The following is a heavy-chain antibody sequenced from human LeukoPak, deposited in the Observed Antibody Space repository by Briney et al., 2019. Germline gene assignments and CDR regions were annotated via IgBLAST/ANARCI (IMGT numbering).Heavy chain of an antibody. Sequence: KASETLSLTCTVSGYSISSGYYWGWIRQPPGKGLEWIGSMYYSGSTYYNPSLKSRVTISVDTSKNQFSLKLSSVTAADTAVYYCARDEYVYSGRYAWFDPWGQGTLVTVSS. V-gene: IGHV4-38-2*02. J-gene: IGHJ5*02. CDR2: MYYSGST. D-gene: IGHD1-26*01. CDR3: ARDEYVYSGRYAWFDP. CDR1: GYSISSGYY.